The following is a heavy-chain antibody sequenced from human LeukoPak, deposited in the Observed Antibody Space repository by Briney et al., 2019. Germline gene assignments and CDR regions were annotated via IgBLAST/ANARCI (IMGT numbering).Heavy chain of an antibody. J-gene: IGHJ3*02. CDR2: INPNRGGT. CDR1: GYTFTGYY. V-gene: IGHV1-2*02. Sequence: ASVKVSCKASGYTFTGYYMHWVRQAPGQGLEWMGWINPNRGGTNYEKKFQGRVTMTRDTSISTAYMELSRLRSDDTAVYYCARGRFLEWLLSMGDAFDIWGQGTMVTVSS. D-gene: IGHD3-3*01. CDR3: ARGRFLEWLLSMGDAFDI.